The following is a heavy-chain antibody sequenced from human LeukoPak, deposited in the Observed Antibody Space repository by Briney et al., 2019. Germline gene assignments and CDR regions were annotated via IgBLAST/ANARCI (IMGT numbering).Heavy chain of an antibody. Sequence: SETLSLTCAVSGDSISSRNWWSWVRQPPGKGLDWIGEISHGGSTNYNPSLKSRVTISVDTSKNQFSLKLSSVTAADTAVYYCARNGGNSDYDYWGQGTLVTVSA. V-gene: IGHV4-4*02. CDR1: GDSISSRNW. CDR3: ARNGGNSDYDY. D-gene: IGHD4-23*01. J-gene: IGHJ4*02. CDR2: ISHGGST.